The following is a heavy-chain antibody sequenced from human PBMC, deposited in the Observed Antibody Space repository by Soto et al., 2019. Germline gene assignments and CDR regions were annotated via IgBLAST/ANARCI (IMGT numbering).Heavy chain of an antibody. Sequence: PSETLSLTCTVSGGSISSGGYYWSWIRQHPGKGLEWIGYIYYSGSTYYSPSIKSRVTISVDTSKNQFSLKLSSVTAADTAVYYCARERHDYYDSSGYLDYWGQGTLVTVSS. CDR2: IYYSGST. J-gene: IGHJ4*02. CDR3: ARERHDYYDSSGYLDY. V-gene: IGHV4-31*03. D-gene: IGHD3-22*01. CDR1: GGSISSGGYY.